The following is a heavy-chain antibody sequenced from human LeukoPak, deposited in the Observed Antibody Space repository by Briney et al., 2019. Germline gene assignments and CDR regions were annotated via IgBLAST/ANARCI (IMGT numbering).Heavy chain of an antibody. D-gene: IGHD5-12*01. V-gene: IGHV4-34*01. CDR3: ARKSGYARDY. CDR1: GESFSGYF. J-gene: IGHJ4*02. CDR2: INHSGSTS. Sequence: SETLSLTCAVYGESFSGYFWNWIRRPPGKGLEWIGEINHSGSTSNHNPSLKSRVTMSVDTSKNQFSLKLSSVTAADTAVYYCARKSGYARDYWGQGNLVTVSS.